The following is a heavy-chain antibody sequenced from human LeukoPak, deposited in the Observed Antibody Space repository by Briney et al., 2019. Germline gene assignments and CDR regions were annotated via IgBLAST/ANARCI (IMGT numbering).Heavy chain of an antibody. Sequence: GGSLRLSCAASGFTFSSYWMHWVRQAPGKGLVWVSRINSDGSSTSYADSVKGRSTISRDNAKNTLYLQMNSLRAEDTAVYYCARGYGSSRGWYWGQGTLVTVSS. CDR2: INSDGSST. D-gene: IGHD6-6*01. J-gene: IGHJ4*02. CDR1: GFTFSSYW. V-gene: IGHV3-74*01. CDR3: ARGYGSSRGWY.